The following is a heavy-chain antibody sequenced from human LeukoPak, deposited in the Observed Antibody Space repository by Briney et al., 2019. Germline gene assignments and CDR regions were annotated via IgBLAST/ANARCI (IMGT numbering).Heavy chain of an antibody. J-gene: IGHJ4*02. CDR2: IYYSGST. D-gene: IGHD3-3*01. V-gene: IGHV4-59*12. CDR1: GASISSYY. CDR3: AREKDFSLWDAAVDY. Sequence: PSETLSLTCTVSGASISSYYWSWIRQPPGKGLEWIGYIYYSGSTNYNPSLKSRVTMSVDTSKNQFSLKLSSVTAADTAVYYCAREKDFSLWDAAVDYWGQGTLVTVSS.